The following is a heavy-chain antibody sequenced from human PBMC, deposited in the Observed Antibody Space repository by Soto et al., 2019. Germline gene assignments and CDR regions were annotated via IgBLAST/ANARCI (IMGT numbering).Heavy chain of an antibody. Sequence: GGSLRVSWAASGFTFSSYAMSWVRQAPGKGLEWVSAISGSGGSTYYADSVKGRFTISRDNSKNTLYLQMNSLRAEDTAVYYCAKDRGNYDSSGYYPDAFDIWGQGTMVTVSS. CDR2: ISGSGGST. CDR3: AKDRGNYDSSGYYPDAFDI. V-gene: IGHV3-23*01. CDR1: GFTFSSYA. D-gene: IGHD3-22*01. J-gene: IGHJ3*02.